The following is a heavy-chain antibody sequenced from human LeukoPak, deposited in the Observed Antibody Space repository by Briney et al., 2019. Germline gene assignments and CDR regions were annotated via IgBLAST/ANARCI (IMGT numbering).Heavy chain of an antibody. CDR1: GGTFSSYA. CDR2: IIPILGIA. CDR3: ARDRGIAARHPHYYYYMDV. V-gene: IGHV1-69*04. Sequence: GASVKVSCKASGGTFSSYAISWVRQAPGQGLEWMGRIIPILGIANYAQKFQGRVTITADKSTSTAYMELSSLRSEDTAVYYCARDRGIAARHPHYYYYMDVWGKGTTVTVSS. J-gene: IGHJ6*03. D-gene: IGHD6-6*01.